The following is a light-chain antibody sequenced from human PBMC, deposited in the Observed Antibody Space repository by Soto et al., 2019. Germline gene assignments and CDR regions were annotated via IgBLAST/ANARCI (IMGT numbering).Light chain of an antibody. CDR3: SSCTSGSTYV. V-gene: IGLV2-14*01. CDR1: SSDVGAYNY. Sequence: QSVLTQPASVSGSPGQSITISCTGSSSDVGAYNYVSWYQQHPGKAPKLMIYDVSNRPSGVSNRFSGSKSGNTASLTISGLQVEDEADYYCSSCTSGSTYVFGTGTKVTVL. CDR2: DVS. J-gene: IGLJ1*01.